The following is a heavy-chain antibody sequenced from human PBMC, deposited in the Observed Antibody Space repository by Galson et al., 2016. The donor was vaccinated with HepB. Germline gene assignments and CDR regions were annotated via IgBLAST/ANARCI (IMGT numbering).Heavy chain of an antibody. V-gene: IGHV3-11*06. CDR3: ATEGPIVGATPLQD. CDR1: GFTFRDYY. CDR2: ISGQSIYT. J-gene: IGHJ4*02. D-gene: IGHD1-26*01. Sequence: SLRLSCAASGFTFRDYYMSWIRQAPGKGLEWVSYISGQSIYTDYADAVKGRFTISRDNAKNSLFLQMNSLRAEDTAIYYCATEGPIVGATPLQDWGQGTLVTVSS.